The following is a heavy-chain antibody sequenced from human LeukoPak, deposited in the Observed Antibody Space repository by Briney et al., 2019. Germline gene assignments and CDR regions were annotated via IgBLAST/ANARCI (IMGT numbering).Heavy chain of an antibody. CDR1: GFTVSGNY. CDR3: ARAASLWDYALDYYYYFMDV. J-gene: IGHJ6*03. V-gene: IGHV3-53*05. CDR2: IYSGGTT. Sequence: GGSLRLSCAVSGFTVSGNYMSWVRQAPGKGLEWVSLIYSGGTTYYSDSVKGRFTISRDNSKNTLYLQMNSLRAEDTAVYYCARAASLWDYALDYYYYFMDVWGKGTTVTVSS. D-gene: IGHD1-7*01.